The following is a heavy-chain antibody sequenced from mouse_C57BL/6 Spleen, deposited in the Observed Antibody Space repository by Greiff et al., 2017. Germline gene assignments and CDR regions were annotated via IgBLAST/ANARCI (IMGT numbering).Heavy chain of an antibody. D-gene: IGHD1-1*01. Sequence: QVQLKESGAELVKPGASVKISCKASGYAFSSYWMNWVKQRPGKGLEWIGQIYPGDGDTNYNGKFKGKATLTADKSSSTAYMQLSSLTSEDSAVYFGARGYYYGSRETWFAYWGQGTLVTVYA. CDR2: IYPGDGDT. CDR3: ARGYYYGSRETWFAY. CDR1: GYAFSSYW. V-gene: IGHV1-80*01. J-gene: IGHJ3*01.